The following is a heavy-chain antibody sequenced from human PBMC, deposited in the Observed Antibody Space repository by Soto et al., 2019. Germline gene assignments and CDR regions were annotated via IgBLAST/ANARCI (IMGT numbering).Heavy chain of an antibody. V-gene: IGHV3-23*01. CDR3: AKTPILRYFDWLPPPNWFDP. D-gene: IGHD3-9*01. CDR2: ISGSGGST. J-gene: IGHJ5*02. Sequence: EVQLLESGGGLVQPGGSLRLSCAASGFTFSSYAMSWVRQAPGKGLEWVSAISGSGGSTYYADSVKGRFTISRDNSKNTLYLQMNSLSAEDTAVYYCAKTPILRYFDWLPPPNWFDPWGQGTLVTVSS. CDR1: GFTFSSYA.